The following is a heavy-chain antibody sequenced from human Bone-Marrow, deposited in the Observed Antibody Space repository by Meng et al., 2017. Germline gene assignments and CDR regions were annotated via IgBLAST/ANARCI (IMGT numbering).Heavy chain of an antibody. CDR2: ISGSGGST. J-gene: IGHJ5*02. Sequence: EVQLLESGGGLVQPGGSLSLSCAASGFTFSSYAISWVRQAPGKGLEWVSAISGSGGSTYYADSVKGWFTISRDNSKNTLYLQMNSLRAEDTAVYYCAKGGAVNWFDPWGQGTLVTVSS. D-gene: IGHD1-26*01. CDR1: GFTFSSYA. CDR3: AKGGAVNWFDP. V-gene: IGHV3-23*01.